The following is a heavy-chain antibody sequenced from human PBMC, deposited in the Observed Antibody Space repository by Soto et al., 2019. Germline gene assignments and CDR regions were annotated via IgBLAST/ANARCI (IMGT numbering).Heavy chain of an antibody. J-gene: IGHJ6*02. CDR3: ARVGCSGGSCYPYYYYGMDV. V-gene: IGHV3-21*01. Sequence: GGSLRLSCAASGFTFSSYSMNWVRQAPGKGLEWVSSISSSSSYIYYADSVKGRFTISRDNAKNSLYLQMNSLRAEDTAVYYRARVGCSGGSCYPYYYYGMDVWGQGTTVTVSS. CDR2: ISSSSSYI. CDR1: GFTFSSYS. D-gene: IGHD2-15*01.